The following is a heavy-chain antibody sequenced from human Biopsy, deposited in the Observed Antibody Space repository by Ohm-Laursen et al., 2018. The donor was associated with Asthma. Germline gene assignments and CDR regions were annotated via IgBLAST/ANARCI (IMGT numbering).Heavy chain of an antibody. V-gene: IGHV1-3*01. CDR1: GGTFSSYA. CDR2: INAGNGNT. CDR3: ASSIAVADSDAFDI. D-gene: IGHD6-19*01. Sequence: SVKVSCKASGGTFSSYAISWVRQAPGQGLEWMGWINAGNGNTKYSQKFQGRVTITRDTSASTAYMELSSLRSEDTAVYYCASSIAVADSDAFDIWGQGTMVTVSS. J-gene: IGHJ3*02.